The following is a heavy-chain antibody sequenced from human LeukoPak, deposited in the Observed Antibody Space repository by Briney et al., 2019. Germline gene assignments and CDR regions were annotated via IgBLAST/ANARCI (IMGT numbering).Heavy chain of an antibody. V-gene: IGHV1-69*05. CDR2: IIPIFGTA. Sequence: ASMKVSCKASGYTFTSYGISWVRQAPGQGLEWMGGIIPIFGTANYAQKFQGRVTITTDESTSTAYMELSSLRSEDTAVYYCASSPYYYGSGSSNWFDPWGQGTLVTVSS. CDR1: GYTFTSYG. D-gene: IGHD3-10*01. J-gene: IGHJ5*02. CDR3: ASSPYYYGSGSSNWFDP.